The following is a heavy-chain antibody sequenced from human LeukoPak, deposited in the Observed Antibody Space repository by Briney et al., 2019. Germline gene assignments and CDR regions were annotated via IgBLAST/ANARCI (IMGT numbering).Heavy chain of an antibody. CDR1: GYTFTGYY. CDR2: INPNSGAT. CDR3: ARAYWGPDAFDI. V-gene: IGHV1-2*02. D-gene: IGHD2-8*02. Sequence: ASVKVSCKASGYTFTGYYMHWVRQATGQRLEWMGWINPNSGATNYAQKFQGRVTMTRDTSISTAYMELSRLRSDDTAVFYCARAYWGPDAFDIWGQGTMVTVSS. J-gene: IGHJ3*02.